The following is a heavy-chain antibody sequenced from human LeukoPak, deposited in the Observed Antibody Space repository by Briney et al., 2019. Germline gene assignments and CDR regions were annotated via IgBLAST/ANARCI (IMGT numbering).Heavy chain of an antibody. CDR3: ARVAAAGTPIYYYYYYMDV. J-gene: IGHJ6*03. D-gene: IGHD6-13*01. CDR2: ISSSGSTI. Sequence: GGSLRLSCAASGFTFSSYSMNWVRQAPGKGLEWVSYISSSGSTIYYADSVKGRFTISRDNAKNSLYLQMNSLRAEDTAVYYCARVAAAGTPIYYYYYYMDVWGKGTTVTISS. V-gene: IGHV3-48*04. CDR1: GFTFSSYS.